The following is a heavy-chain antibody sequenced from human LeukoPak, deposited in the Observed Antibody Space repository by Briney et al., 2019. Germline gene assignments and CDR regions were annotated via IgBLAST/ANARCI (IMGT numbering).Heavy chain of an antibody. J-gene: IGHJ4*02. D-gene: IGHD3-10*01. CDR1: GFTFTNYA. Sequence: SGGSLRLSCTASGFTFTNYAVSWVRQAPGKGLEWVSAISANGGRTFYADSVEGRFTISRDNSQNTVFLQMNSLRAEDTAFYYCAKHYGSGTYYNYFDYWGQGALVSVSS. CDR3: AKHYGSGTYYNYFDY. CDR2: ISANGGRT. V-gene: IGHV3-23*01.